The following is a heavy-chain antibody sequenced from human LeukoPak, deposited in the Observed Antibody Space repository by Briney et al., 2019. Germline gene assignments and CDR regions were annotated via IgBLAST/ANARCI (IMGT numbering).Heavy chain of an antibody. CDR1: SGSISSSSYY. V-gene: IGHV4-39*07. Sequence: SETLSLTCTVSSGSISSSSYYWGWIRQPPGKGLEWIGSIYYSGSTYYNPSLKSRVTISVDTSKNQFSLKLSSVTAADTAVYYCATKEICSSTSCYPHYYYYMDVWGKGTTVTVSS. CDR3: ATKEICSSTSCYPHYYYYMDV. J-gene: IGHJ6*03. D-gene: IGHD2-2*01. CDR2: IYYSGST.